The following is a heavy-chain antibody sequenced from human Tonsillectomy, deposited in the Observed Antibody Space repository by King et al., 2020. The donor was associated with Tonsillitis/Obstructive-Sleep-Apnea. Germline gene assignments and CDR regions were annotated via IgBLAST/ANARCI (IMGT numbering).Heavy chain of an antibody. CDR1: GYTFTAYC. D-gene: IGHD3-10*01. J-gene: IGHJ3*02. V-gene: IGHV1-2*06. CDR2: INPDSGGT. Sequence: QLVQSGAEVKKPGASVKVSCKASGYTFTAYCMHWVRQAPGQGLEWMGRINPDSGGTNYAQKFQGRVTMTRDTSISTAYMELSRLRSDDTAVYYCAREVTEHFGSGSYDAFDIWGQGTILTVSS. CDR3: AREVTEHFGSGSYDAFDI.